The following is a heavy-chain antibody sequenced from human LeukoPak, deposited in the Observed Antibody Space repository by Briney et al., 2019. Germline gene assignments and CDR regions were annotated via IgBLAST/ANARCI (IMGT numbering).Heavy chain of an antibody. CDR1: GYSFSRYG. CDR3: ARDLDYYDSSGSGWFDP. Sequence: VASVKVSFKASGYSFSRYGISWVRQAPGQGLEWMGWISTYNGNTNYAQKFQGRVTMTTDTSTNTAYMELRSLRSDDTAVYYCARDLDYYDSSGSGWFDPWGQGTLVTVSS. D-gene: IGHD3-22*01. CDR2: ISTYNGNT. J-gene: IGHJ5*02. V-gene: IGHV1-18*01.